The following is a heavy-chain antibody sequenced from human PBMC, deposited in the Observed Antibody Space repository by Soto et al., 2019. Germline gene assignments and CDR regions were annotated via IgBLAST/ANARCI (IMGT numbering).Heavy chain of an antibody. Sequence: QITLKESGPTLVKPTQTLTLTCTFSGFSLDTSGVGVGWIRQPPGKALEWLALIYWDDDKRYSPSLKSRLTITKDHSKSQVVLTMTNVDPVDTATYYCAHTGGGLWGTAMAPLDYWGQGTLVTVSS. CDR2: IYWDDDK. J-gene: IGHJ4*02. V-gene: IGHV2-5*02. D-gene: IGHD5-18*01. CDR1: GFSLDTSGVG. CDR3: AHTGGGLWGTAMAPLDY.